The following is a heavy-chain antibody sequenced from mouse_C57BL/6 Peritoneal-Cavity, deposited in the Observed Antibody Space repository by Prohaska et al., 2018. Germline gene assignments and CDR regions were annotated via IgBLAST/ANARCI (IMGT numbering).Heavy chain of an antibody. D-gene: IGHD2-4*01. J-gene: IGHJ1*03. V-gene: IGHV2-6*03. CDR3: ARDYDWYFDV. CDR2: IWSDGST. CDR1: GFSLTSYG. Sequence: QVQLKESGPGLVAPSQSLSITCTVSGFSLTSYGVHWVRQPPGKGLEWLLGIWSDGSTTYNSALKSRLSSSKDNSKSQVFLKMNSLQTDDTAMYYCARDYDWYFDVWGTGTTVTVSS.